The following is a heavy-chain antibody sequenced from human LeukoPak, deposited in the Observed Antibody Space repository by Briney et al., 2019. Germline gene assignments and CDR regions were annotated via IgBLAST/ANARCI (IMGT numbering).Heavy chain of an antibody. Sequence: SVKVSCKASGGTFSTYAISWVRQAPGQGLEWMGRIIPVLDIANYAQTFQGRVTITADKFTSTAYMELSSLRSDDTAIYFCARSDLATITAGPFEYWGQGTLVAVSS. CDR3: ARSDLATITAGPFEY. V-gene: IGHV1-69*04. CDR1: GGTFSTYA. J-gene: IGHJ4*02. D-gene: IGHD5-12*01. CDR2: IIPVLDIA.